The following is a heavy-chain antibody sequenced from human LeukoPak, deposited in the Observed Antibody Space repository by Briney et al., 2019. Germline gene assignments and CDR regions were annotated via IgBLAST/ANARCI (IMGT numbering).Heavy chain of an antibody. CDR2: ISGSGGST. D-gene: IGHD3-10*01. J-gene: IGHJ4*02. Sequence: WIRQAPGKGLEWVSAISGSGGSTYYADSVKGRFTISRDNSKNTLYLQMSSLRAEDTAVYYCAKWSGFGDDWGQGTLVTVSS. V-gene: IGHV3-23*01. CDR3: AKWSGFGDD.